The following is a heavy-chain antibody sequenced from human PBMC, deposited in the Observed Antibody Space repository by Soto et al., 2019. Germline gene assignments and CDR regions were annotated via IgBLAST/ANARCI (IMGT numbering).Heavy chain of an antibody. CDR2: ISSRSATM. CDR3: ARDPGEWLPLIKDGMDV. Sequence: GGSLRLSCAASGFSFSDYYMSWIRQAPGKGLEWISYISSRSATMYYADSVKGRFTISRDNAKNSLYLQMNSLRVEDTAVYYCARDPGEWLPLIKDGMDVWGQGTTVTVSS. V-gene: IGHV3-11*01. CDR1: GFSFSDYY. D-gene: IGHD3-3*01. J-gene: IGHJ6*02.